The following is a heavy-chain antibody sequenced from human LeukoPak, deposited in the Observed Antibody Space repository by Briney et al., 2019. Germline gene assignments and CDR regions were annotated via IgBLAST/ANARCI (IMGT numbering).Heavy chain of an antibody. J-gene: IGHJ2*01. D-gene: IGHD4-17*01. Sequence: SQTLSLTCATSGDSVSSNSAAWNWIRQSPSRGLEWLGRTYYRSKWYNDYAVSVKSRITINSDTSKNQFSLQLNSVTPEDTAVYYCARLNTVLWYFDLWGRGTLVTVSS. CDR1: GDSVSSNSAA. CDR3: ARLNTVLWYFDL. V-gene: IGHV6-1*01. CDR2: TYYRSKWYN.